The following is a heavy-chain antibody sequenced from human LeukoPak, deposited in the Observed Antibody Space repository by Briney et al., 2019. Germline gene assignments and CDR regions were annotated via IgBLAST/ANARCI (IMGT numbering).Heavy chain of an antibody. CDR2: IYTSRST. V-gene: IGHV4-4*07. J-gene: IGHJ6*03. CDR1: GGSISSYD. D-gene: IGHD6-13*01. CDR3: ARDTWIAVAGISINYYRDV. Sequence: SATLSLTCTASGGSISSYDWSWIRQPAGKGLEWIGRIYTSRSTTYNPSLKCRVTMSVDTPKNQFSLKLRSVTAADKGVYYCARDTWIAVAGISINYYRDVWAKGTTVSVS.